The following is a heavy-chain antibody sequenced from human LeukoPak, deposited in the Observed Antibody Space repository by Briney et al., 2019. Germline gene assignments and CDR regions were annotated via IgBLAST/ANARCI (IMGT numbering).Heavy chain of an antibody. CDR2: IYSGGST. V-gene: IGHV3-66*04. CDR3: ARQTAMVKTYYYYMDV. Sequence: PGGSLRLSCAASGFTVSSNYMSWVRQAPGKGLEWVSVIYSGGSTYYADSVKGRFTISRDDSKNTLYLQMNSLRAEDTAVYYCARQTAMVKTYYYYMDVWGKGTTVTISS. J-gene: IGHJ6*03. D-gene: IGHD5-18*01. CDR1: GFTVSSNY.